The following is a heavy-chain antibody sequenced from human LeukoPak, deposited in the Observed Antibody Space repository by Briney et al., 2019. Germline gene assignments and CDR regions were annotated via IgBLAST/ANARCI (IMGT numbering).Heavy chain of an antibody. J-gene: IGHJ4*02. Sequence: SGTLSLTCAVSGGSISSSNWWSWVRQPPGKGLEWIGEVYHSGSTNYNPSLKSRVTISVDTSKNQFSLKLNSVTAADTAVYYCAGTLLQQPISCWSWGQGNL. CDR1: GGSISSSNW. CDR2: VYHSGST. D-gene: IGHD6-13*01. CDR3: AGTLLQQPISCWS. V-gene: IGHV4-4*02.